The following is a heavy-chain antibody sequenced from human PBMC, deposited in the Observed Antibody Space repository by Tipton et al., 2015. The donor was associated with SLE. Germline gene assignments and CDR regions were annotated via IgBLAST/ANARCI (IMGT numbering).Heavy chain of an antibody. Sequence: SLRLSCAASGFTFSDYYMSWIRQAPGKGLEWVSYISSSSSYTNYADSVKGRFTISRDNAKNSLYLQMNSLRAEDTAVYYCARDGRVRNIVVVPAADVYFDYWGQGTLVTVSS. J-gene: IGHJ4*02. D-gene: IGHD2-2*01. CDR1: GFTFSDYY. V-gene: IGHV3-11*06. CDR3: ARDGRVRNIVVVPAADVYFDY. CDR2: ISSSSSYT.